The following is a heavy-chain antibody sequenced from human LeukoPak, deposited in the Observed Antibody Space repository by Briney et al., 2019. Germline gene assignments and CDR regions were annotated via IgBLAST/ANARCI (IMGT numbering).Heavy chain of an antibody. V-gene: IGHV4-38-2*02. D-gene: IGHD5-12*01. CDR3: ARAVGWLRPFDY. Sequence: SETLSLTCTVSGYSISSGYYWGWIRQPPGKGLEWIGSIYHSGSTFQNPSLKSRVTISVDTSKNQFSLKLSSVTAADTAVYYCARAVGWLRPFDYWGQGTLVTVSS. CDR1: GYSISSGYY. CDR2: IYHSGST. J-gene: IGHJ4*02.